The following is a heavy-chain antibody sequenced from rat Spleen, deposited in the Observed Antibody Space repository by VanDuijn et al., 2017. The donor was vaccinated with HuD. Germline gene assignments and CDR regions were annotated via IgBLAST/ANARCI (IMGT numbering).Heavy chain of an antibody. CDR2: IIYDGSST. CDR3: ARNYGGYSVAFDY. J-gene: IGHJ2*01. V-gene: IGHV5-17*01. D-gene: IGHD1-11*01. Sequence: EVQLVESGGGLVQPGRSLKLSCAASGFTFSDYAMAWVRQAPKKGLEWVATIIYDGSSTYYRDSVRGRFSISRDNAKSTLYLQMDSLRSEDTATYYCARNYGGYSVAFDYWGQGVMVTVSS. CDR1: GFTFSDYA.